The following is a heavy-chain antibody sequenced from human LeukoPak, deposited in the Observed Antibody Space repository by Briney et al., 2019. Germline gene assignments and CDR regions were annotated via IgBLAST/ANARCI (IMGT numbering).Heavy chain of an antibody. D-gene: IGHD5-12*01. J-gene: IGHJ4*02. CDR3: ARKRIYSGYDGGDFDY. CDR1: GFTFDDYG. Sequence: PGGSLRLSCAASGFTFDDYGMSWVRQAPGKGLEWVSGINWNGGSTGYADSVKGRFTISRDNAKNSLYLQMNSLRAEDTALYHCARKRIYSGYDGGDFDYWGQGTLVTVSS. CDR2: INWNGGST. V-gene: IGHV3-20*01.